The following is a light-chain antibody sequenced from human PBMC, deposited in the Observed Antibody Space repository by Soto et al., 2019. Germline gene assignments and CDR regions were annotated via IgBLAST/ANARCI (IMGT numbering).Light chain of an antibody. CDR1: QSVVSN. Sequence: ERVRTKSPVTLAVSQGERVTLFXRVSQSVVSNLPWHQQKPGXAPRXXXDGXSTRARGCPARLSGSGSGTEFTPPSSRLQSEDSLAYYWQQYNGGTSTFGQVTRLEIK. CDR3: QQYNGGTST. V-gene: IGKV3-15*01. J-gene: IGKJ5*01. CDR2: GXS.